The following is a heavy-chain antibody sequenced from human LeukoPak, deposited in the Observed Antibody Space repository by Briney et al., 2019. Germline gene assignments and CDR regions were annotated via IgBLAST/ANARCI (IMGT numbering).Heavy chain of an antibody. CDR1: GYTFTSYG. Sequence: ASVTVSCKASGYTFTSYGISWVRQAPGQGLEWMGGISAYNGNTNYAQKLQGRVTMTTDTSTSTAYMELRSLRSDNTAVYYCARREFLGYMDVWGKGTTVTVSS. CDR3: ARREFLGYMDV. V-gene: IGHV1-18*01. J-gene: IGHJ6*03. CDR2: ISAYNGNT. D-gene: IGHD3-10*01.